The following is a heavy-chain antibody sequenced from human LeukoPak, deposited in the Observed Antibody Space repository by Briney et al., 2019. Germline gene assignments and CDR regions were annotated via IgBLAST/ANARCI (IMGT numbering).Heavy chain of an antibody. CDR3: AKYSVGASFDY. CDR1: GFTFSSHG. CDR2: ISYDGSNK. J-gene: IGHJ4*02. Sequence: GRSLRLSCAASGFTFSSHGMHWVRQAPGKGLEWVAVISYDGSNKYYADSVKGRFTISRDNSKNTLYLQMNSLRAENTAVYYCAKYSVGASFDYWGQGTLVTVSS. D-gene: IGHD1-26*01. V-gene: IGHV3-30*18.